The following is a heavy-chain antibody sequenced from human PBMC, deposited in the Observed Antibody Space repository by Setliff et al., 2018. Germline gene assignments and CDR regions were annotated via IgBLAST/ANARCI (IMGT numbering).Heavy chain of an antibody. CDR3: ARDGFEIVVVPAAIYYYYYMDV. J-gene: IGHJ6*03. CDR1: GYTFTSYD. D-gene: IGHD2-2*01. V-gene: IGHV1-8*02. CDR2: MNPNSGNT. Sequence: ASVKVSCKASGYTFTSYDINWVRQATGQGLEWMGWMNPNSGNTGYAQKFQGRVTMTRDTSISTAYMELSSLRSEDTAVYYCARDGFEIVVVPAAIYYYYYMDVWGKGTTVTVSS.